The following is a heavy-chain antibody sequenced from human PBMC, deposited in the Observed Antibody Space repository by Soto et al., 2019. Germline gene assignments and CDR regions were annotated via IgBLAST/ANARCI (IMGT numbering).Heavy chain of an antibody. J-gene: IGHJ4*02. V-gene: IGHV3-15*07. CDR2: IKNKTTGGTT. CDR1: GFTFLNAW. D-gene: IGHD4-17*01. CDR3: TRGGKRIYGGSISFDY. Sequence: GGSLRLSCAASGFTFLNAWINLVRQAPGKGLDWVARIKNKTTGGTTEFAATAKVSFAISRKDSKNMAYMQINSLKTEDTAVYYCTRGGKRIYGGSISFDYWGQGTLVTVSS.